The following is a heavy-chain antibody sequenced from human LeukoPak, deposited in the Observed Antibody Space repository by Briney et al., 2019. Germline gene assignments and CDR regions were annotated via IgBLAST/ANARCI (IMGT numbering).Heavy chain of an antibody. Sequence: GGSLQISCQGSGSSFTSYWIGWVRQVTGKGLEGMGIIYPGDSDTRYSPSFQGQVTISADKSISTAYLQWSSLKASDTAMYYCARNSGYDLDYWGQGTLVTVSS. CDR1: GSSFTSYW. CDR2: IYPGDSDT. CDR3: ARNSGYDLDY. J-gene: IGHJ4*02. V-gene: IGHV5-51*01. D-gene: IGHD5-12*01.